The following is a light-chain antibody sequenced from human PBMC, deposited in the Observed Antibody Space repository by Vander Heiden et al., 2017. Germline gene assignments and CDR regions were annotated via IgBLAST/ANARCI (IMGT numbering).Light chain of an antibody. CDR3: CSFAGGGSWV. CDR1: SNDLAIYNL. Sequence: QSALTQPASVSGSPGQSITISCTGSSNDLAIYNLASWYQQHPGKAPKLMIYEGNKRPSGVSNRFSGSKFGNTASLTISGLQAEDEADYYCCSFAGGGSWVFGGGTKLTVL. J-gene: IGLJ3*02. CDR2: EGN. V-gene: IGLV2-23*01.